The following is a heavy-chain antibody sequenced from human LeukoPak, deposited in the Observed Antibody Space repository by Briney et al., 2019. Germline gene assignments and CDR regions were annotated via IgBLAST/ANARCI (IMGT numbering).Heavy chain of an antibody. J-gene: IGHJ4*02. CDR3: AKDLGSNPGY. CDR1: GESITSDNW. CDR2: IHYSAGT. Sequence: SDTLSLTCALAGESITSDNWWSWIRQAPGKGLEWIGEIHYSAGTNYNPSLRSRVTISIDTSQDQFYLHLQSVTAADTGMYFCAKDLGSNPGYWGQGTLVTVSS. V-gene: IGHV4-55*08. D-gene: IGHD4-11*01.